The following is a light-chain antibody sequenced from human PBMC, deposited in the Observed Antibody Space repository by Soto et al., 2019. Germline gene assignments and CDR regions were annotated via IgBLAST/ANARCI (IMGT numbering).Light chain of an antibody. CDR1: QSLVSSDGNTY. Sequence: DVVMTQSPLSLPVTLGQPASISCRSSQSLVSSDGNTYLIWFQQRPGQSPRRLIYKVSNRDSGVPDRFSGSGSGTDFTREISRVEAEDVGVYYCMQGTHWPWTFGQGTKVEIK. CDR3: MQGTHWPWT. V-gene: IGKV2-30*01. CDR2: KVS. J-gene: IGKJ1*01.